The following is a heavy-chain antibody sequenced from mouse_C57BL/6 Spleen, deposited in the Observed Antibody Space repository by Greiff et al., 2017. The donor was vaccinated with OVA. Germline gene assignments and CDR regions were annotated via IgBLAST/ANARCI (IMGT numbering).Heavy chain of an antibody. CDR2: IYPRDGST. D-gene: IGHD2-3*01. V-gene: IGHV1-78*01. Sequence: QVQLKESDAELVKPGASVKISCKVSGYTFTDHTIHWMKQRPEQGLEWIGYIYPRDGSTKYNEKFKGKATLTADKSSSTAYMQLNSLTSEDSAVDFGARYGDGYQYYAMDYWGQGTAVTVSS. CDR1: GYTFTDHT. J-gene: IGHJ4*01. CDR3: ARYGDGYQYYAMDY.